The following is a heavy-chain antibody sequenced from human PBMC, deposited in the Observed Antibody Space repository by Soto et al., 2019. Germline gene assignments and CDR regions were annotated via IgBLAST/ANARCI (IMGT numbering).Heavy chain of an antibody. D-gene: IGHD2-8*01. CDR3: ARGDSTDCSNGVCSFFYNHDMDV. Sequence: ASVKVSCKASGYSFTDYHLHWLRQSSGQVLEWLVRINPKSGGTSTAQKFQGWVTMTTDTSISTASMELTRLTSADTAIYYCARGDSTDCSNGVCSFFYNHDMDVWGQGTTVTVS. CDR2: INPKSGGT. CDR1: GYSFTDYH. V-gene: IGHV1-2*04. J-gene: IGHJ6*02.